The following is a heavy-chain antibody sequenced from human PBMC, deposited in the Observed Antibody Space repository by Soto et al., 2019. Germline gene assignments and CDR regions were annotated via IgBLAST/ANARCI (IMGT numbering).Heavy chain of an antibody. CDR3: ARGGPYYYGSGTLDWFDP. V-gene: IGHV4-34*01. CDR2: INHSGST. Sequence: PSETLSLTCAVYGGSFSGYYWSWIRQPPGKGLEWIGEINHSGSTNYNPSLKSRVTISVDTSKNQFSLKLSSVTAADTAVYYCARGGPYYYGSGTLDWFDPWGHGTLVTVSS. J-gene: IGHJ5*02. CDR1: GGSFSGYY. D-gene: IGHD3-10*01.